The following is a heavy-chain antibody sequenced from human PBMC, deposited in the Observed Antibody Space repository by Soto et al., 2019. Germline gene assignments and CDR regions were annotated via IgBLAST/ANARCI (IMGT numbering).Heavy chain of an antibody. V-gene: IGHV4-59*08. CDR3: ARHGFGSLHGLVDV. Sequence: QVQLQESGPGLVKPSETLSLTCTVSGGSITNYYCSWFRQPPGKGLEWIGYIQYNGYSAYNLSLKRRVTMSMDTSKTQFSLMLESVTATDTAVYYCARHGFGSLHGLVDVWVPGTTVIVSS. J-gene: IGHJ6*02. CDR2: IQYNGYS. D-gene: IGHD3-10*01. CDR1: GGSITNYY.